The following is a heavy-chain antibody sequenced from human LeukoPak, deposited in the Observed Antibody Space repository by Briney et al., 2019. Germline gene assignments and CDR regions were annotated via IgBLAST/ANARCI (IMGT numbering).Heavy chain of an antibody. J-gene: IGHJ5*02. Sequence: SETLSLTCTVSGGSISSYYWSWVRQPPGKGLEWIGYIYYSGSTNYHPSLKSRVTISVDTSKNQFSLKLSSVTAADTAVYYCARAREQYLGFDPWGQGTLVTVSS. V-gene: IGHV4-59*01. CDR1: GGSISSYY. CDR2: IYYSGST. D-gene: IGHD4-11*01. CDR3: ARAREQYLGFDP.